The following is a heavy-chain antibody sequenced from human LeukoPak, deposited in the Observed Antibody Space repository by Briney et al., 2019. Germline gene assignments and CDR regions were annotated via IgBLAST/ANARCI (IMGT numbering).Heavy chain of an antibody. J-gene: IGHJ3*02. CDR2: ISGSGGST. V-gene: IGHV3-23*01. Sequence: GGSLRLSCAASGFTFSSYVMSWVRQAPGKGLEWVSNISGSGGSTYYADSVKDRFTISRDNSQNTLYLQMNSLRAEDTAVYYCAKDFGYSYGYEVFDIWGQGTMVTVSA. D-gene: IGHD5-18*01. CDR1: GFTFSSYV. CDR3: AKDFGYSYGYEVFDI.